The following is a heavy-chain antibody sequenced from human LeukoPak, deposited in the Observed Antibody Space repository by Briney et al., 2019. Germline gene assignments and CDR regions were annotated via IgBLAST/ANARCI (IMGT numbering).Heavy chain of an antibody. V-gene: IGHV3-23*01. CDR1: GFTFSNFP. D-gene: IGHD6-25*01. CDR2: ISNSGNMT. J-gene: IGHJ5*02. Sequence: GGSLRLSCAASGFTFSNFPLSWVRQAPGKGLEWVSAISNSGNMTHYADSVKGRFTISRDNSNNTLYLQMNSLRPEDTAVYYCAPFIRGSWGQGALVSVSS. CDR3: APFIRGS.